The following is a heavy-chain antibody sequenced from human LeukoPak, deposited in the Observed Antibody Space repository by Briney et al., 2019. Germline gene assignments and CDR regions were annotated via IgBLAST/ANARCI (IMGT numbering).Heavy chain of an antibody. CDR3: ASLRSSSSQDY. V-gene: IGHV3-21*01. Sequence: GGSLRLSCAASGFTFSSYTMNWVRQDPGKGLEWVSSIRSSSSYMYYADSVKGRFIISRDNAKNSLYLQMNSLRGDDTAVYYCASLRSSSSQDYWGQGTLVTVSS. D-gene: IGHD6-6*01. CDR1: GFTFSSYT. CDR2: IRSSSSYM. J-gene: IGHJ4*02.